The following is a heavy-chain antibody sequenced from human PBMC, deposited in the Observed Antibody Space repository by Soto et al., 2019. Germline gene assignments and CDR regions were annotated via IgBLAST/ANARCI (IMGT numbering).Heavy chain of an antibody. Sequence: QVQLQESGPGLVKPSQTLSLTCTVSGGSISSGDYYWSWIRQPPGKGLEWIGYIYYSGSNYYNPSLKSRVTISVDTSKNQFSLKLSSVTAADTAVYYCARGRDGYKLRLMGIEIFDYWGQGTLVTVSS. V-gene: IGHV4-30-4*01. CDR3: ARGRDGYKLRLMGIEIFDY. CDR1: GGSISSGDYY. J-gene: IGHJ4*02. D-gene: IGHD2-8*01. CDR2: IYYSGSN.